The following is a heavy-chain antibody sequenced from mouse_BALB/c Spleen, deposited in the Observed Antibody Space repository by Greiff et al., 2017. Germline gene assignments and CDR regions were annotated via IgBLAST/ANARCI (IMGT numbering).Heavy chain of an antibody. CDR3: TRDYYGTAYYFDY. CDR1: GYTFTSYW. J-gene: IGHJ2*01. Sequence: VQLQQSGTVLARPGASVKMSCKASGYTFTSYWMHWVKQRPGQGLEWIGAIYPGNSDTSYNQKFKGKAKLTAVTSTSTAYMELSSLTNEDSAVYYCTRDYYGTAYYFDYWGQGTTRTVSS. V-gene: IGHV1-5*01. CDR2: IYPGNSDT. D-gene: IGHD1-1*01.